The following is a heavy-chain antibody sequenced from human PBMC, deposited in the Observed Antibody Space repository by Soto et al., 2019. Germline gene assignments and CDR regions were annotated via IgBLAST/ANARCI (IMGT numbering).Heavy chain of an antibody. V-gene: IGHV3-64D*06. D-gene: IGHD3-16*01. CDR1: GFTFSSYV. CDR2: ISSTGGTT. Sequence: GGSLRLSCSASGFTFSSYVMHLVRQAPGQGMEYVSAISSTGGTTLYTDSVKGRFTISRDNSRNTVYLQMSSLRPEDTAVYFCVRKMINGPGEYWGQGTMVTDSS. CDR3: VRKMINGPGEY. J-gene: IGHJ4*02.